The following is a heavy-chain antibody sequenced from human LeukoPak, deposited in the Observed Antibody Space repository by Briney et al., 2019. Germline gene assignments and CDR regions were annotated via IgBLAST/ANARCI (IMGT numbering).Heavy chain of an antibody. J-gene: IGHJ4*02. CDR2: ISGSGGST. CDR3: AKGPWITPMVIFDY. D-gene: IGHD5-18*01. Sequence: PGGSLRLSCAASGFSFSSYAMTWVRQAPGKGLEWVSGISGSGGSTYYADSVKGRFTISRDNSKNTLYLQMNSLRVEDTAVYYCAKGPWITPMVIFDYWGQGTLVTASS. CDR1: GFSFSSYA. V-gene: IGHV3-23*01.